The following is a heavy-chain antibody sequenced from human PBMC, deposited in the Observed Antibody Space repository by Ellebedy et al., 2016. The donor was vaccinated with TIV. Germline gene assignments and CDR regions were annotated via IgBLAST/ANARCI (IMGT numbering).Heavy chain of an antibody. CDR2: FNPRGTT. CDR3: AGGDYHGSMSYLRH. J-gene: IGHJ4*02. D-gene: IGHD3-10*01. Sequence: SETLSLXXTVYGGSFSGYYWSWIRQPPGKGLEWIGEFNPRGTTNYNPSLTSRVTLSVDTSKNQFSLTLTSVTAADTAVYYCAGGDYHGSMSYLRHWGQGTQVTVSS. V-gene: IGHV4-34*01. CDR1: GGSFSGYY.